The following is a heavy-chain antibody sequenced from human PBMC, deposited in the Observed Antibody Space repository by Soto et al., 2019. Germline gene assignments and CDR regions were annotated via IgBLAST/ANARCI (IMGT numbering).Heavy chain of an antibody. J-gene: IGHJ5*02. V-gene: IGHV4-34*01. D-gene: IGHD1-1*01. CDR3: AKTGGEVEPPARLWWFDP. CDR2: INHSGST. CDR1: GGAFSGYY. Sequence: SETLSLTCAVYGGAFSGYYWSWIRQPPGKGLEWIGEINHSGSTNYNPSLKSRVTISVDTSKNQFSLKLSSVTAADTAVFFCAKTGGEVEPPARLWWFDPWGQGTLVTVSS.